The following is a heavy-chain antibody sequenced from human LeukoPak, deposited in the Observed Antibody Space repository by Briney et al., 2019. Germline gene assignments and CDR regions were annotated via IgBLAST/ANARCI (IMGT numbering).Heavy chain of an antibody. CDR3: SRDDQYCSWN. CDR1: GFRFSTYW. J-gene: IGHJ4*02. CDR2: IKHDGSDK. Sequence: GGSLILSCAASGFRFSTYWMSWVRQAPGKGLEWVANIKHDGSDKYYVDSVKGRFTISRDNAKNSLYLQMNSLRAEDTAVYYCSRDDQYCSWNWGQGTLVTVSS. D-gene: IGHD2-21*02. V-gene: IGHV3-7*05.